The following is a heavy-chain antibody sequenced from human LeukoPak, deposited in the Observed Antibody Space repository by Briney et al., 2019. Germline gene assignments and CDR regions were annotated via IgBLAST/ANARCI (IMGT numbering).Heavy chain of an antibody. CDR2: ITRSGTYI. D-gene: IGHD1-26*01. CDR1: GFTFSSYE. J-gene: IGHJ6*03. Sequence: GGSLRLSCAASGFTFSSYEMNWVRQAPGRALEWVSSITRSGTYIFYADSVKGRFTISRDNAKNSLYLQMNSLGPEDTAVYYCARDPYSGNYGNYYYYYMDVWGKGTTVTISS. V-gene: IGHV3-21*01. CDR3: ARDPYSGNYGNYYYYYMDV.